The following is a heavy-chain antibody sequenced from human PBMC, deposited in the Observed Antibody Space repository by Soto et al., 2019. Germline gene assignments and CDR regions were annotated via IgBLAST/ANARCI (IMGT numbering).Heavy chain of an antibody. J-gene: IGHJ4*02. CDR2: IIPILGIA. D-gene: IGHD2-2*02. CDR1: GGTFSSYT. V-gene: IGHV1-69*02. CDR3: SMEYCSSTSCYRDY. Sequence: QVQLVQSGAEVKKPGSSVKVSCKASGGTFSSYTISWVRQAPGQGLEWMGRIIPILGIANYAQKFQGRVTLTPDKSTITAYMELSSLRSEDTAVHYCSMEYCSSTSCYRDYWGQGTLVTVSS.